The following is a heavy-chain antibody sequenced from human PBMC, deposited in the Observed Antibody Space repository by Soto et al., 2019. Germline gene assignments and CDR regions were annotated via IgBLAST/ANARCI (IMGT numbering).Heavy chain of an antibody. D-gene: IGHD6-19*01. CDR1: GFSLNTGGVG. V-gene: IGHV2-5*02. Sequence: QITLKESGRTVVKPTQTLTLTCSLSGFSLNTGGVGVGWIRQPPGKALEWPAVIYWDDDKSWNPSLRDRLTINRDASDDQVVLTVTNMDPVDTGTYYCARRRGGFGGGWTTPYFDYWGQGTLVTVSS. CDR2: IYWDDDK. J-gene: IGHJ4*02. CDR3: ARRRGGFGGGWTTPYFDY.